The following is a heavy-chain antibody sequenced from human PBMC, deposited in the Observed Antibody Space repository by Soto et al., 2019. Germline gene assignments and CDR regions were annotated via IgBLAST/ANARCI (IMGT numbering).Heavy chain of an antibody. CDR1: GFTFSSYS. V-gene: IGHV3-21*01. CDR3: ARIYCSSTSCYAGYSYGSAFDI. D-gene: IGHD2-2*01. CDR2: ISSSSSYI. Sequence: GGSLRLSCAASGFTFSSYSMNWVRQAPGKGLEWVSSISSSSSYIYYADSVKGRFTISRDNAKNSLYLQMNSLRAEDTAVYYCARIYCSSTSCYAGYSYGSAFDIWPRDNGHRLL. J-gene: IGHJ3*02.